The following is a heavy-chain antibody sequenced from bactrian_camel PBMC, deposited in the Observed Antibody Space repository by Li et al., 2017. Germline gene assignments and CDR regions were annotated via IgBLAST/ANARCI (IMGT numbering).Heavy chain of an antibody. CDR3: ALSRERGGVLIPYGMAITT. V-gene: IGHV3S1*01. CDR2: ITNGGCTP. CDR1: GYSYGSIC. D-gene: IGHD5*01. J-gene: IGHJ4*01. Sequence: VQLVESGGGSVQEGMSLRLSCEGKGYSYGSICMGWFRQAPGKERARVAVITNGGCTPYYTDSVKGRFAISRDSAKNTLYLQMDSLKPEDTAMYYCALSRERGGVLIPYGMAITTGAWGPRSPSP.